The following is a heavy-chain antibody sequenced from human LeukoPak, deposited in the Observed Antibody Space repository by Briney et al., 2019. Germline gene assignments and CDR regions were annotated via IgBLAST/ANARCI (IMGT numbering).Heavy chain of an antibody. CDR2: INHSGST. Sequence: SETLSLTCAVYGGSFSGYYWSWIRQPPGKGLEWIGEINHSGSTNYNPSLKSRVTISVDTSKNQFSLKLSSVTAADTAVYYCARGQGSYSSSWFDYWGQGTLVTVSS. J-gene: IGHJ4*02. V-gene: IGHV4-34*01. CDR3: ARGQGSYSSSWFDY. D-gene: IGHD6-13*01. CDR1: GGSFSGYY.